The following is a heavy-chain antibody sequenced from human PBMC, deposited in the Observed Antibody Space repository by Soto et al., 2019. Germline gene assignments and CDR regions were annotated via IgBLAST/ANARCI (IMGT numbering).Heavy chain of an antibody. D-gene: IGHD4-17*01. J-gene: IGHJ4*02. CDR1: GFTFSSYS. Sequence: EVQLVESGGGLVQPGGSLRLSCAASGFTFSSYSMNWVRQAPGKGLEWVSYISRTITTTSYADCVTGRFTISRDNAENSLYLPMNSLRDEDTAVYYCAGGHWGTVTTKVGDYWGQGTLVTVSS. CDR3: AGGHWGTVTTKVGDY. V-gene: IGHV3-48*02. CDR2: ISRTITTT.